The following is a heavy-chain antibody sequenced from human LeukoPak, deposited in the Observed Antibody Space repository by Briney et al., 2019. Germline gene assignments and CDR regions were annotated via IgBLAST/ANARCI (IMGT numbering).Heavy chain of an antibody. CDR2: IYYSGST. V-gene: IGHV4-59*01. CDR1: GGSISSYY. J-gene: IGHJ5*02. CDR3: ARVWYYGSGSHNWFDP. Sequence: SETLSLTCTVSGGSISSYYWSWIRQPPGKGLEWIGYIYYSGSTNYNPSLKSRVTISVDMSKNQFSLKLSSVTAADTAVYYCARVWYYGSGSHNWFDPWGQGILVTVSS. D-gene: IGHD3-10*01.